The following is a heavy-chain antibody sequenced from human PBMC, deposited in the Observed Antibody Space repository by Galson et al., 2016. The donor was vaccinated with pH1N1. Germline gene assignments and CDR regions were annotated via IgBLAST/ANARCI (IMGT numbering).Heavy chain of an antibody. CDR1: GYTFDMFG. Sequence: SVKVSCKASGYTFDMFGISWVRQAPGQGLQWMGWINPYDGNTNYAQKLQGRVTMTTDTSTTTAYMELRSLRSDDTAVYYCARELGWWVAYMDVLGKGTTVTVSS. D-gene: IGHD2-15*01. V-gene: IGHV1-18*01. J-gene: IGHJ6*03. CDR3: ARELGWWVAYMDV. CDR2: INPYDGNT.